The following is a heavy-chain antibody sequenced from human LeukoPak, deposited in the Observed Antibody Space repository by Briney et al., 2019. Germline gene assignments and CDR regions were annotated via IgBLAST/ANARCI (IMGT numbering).Heavy chain of an antibody. CDR1: GYTFTGYY. J-gene: IGHJ4*02. V-gene: IGHV1-2*02. Sequence: ASVKVSCKASGYTFTGYYMHWVRQAPGQGLEWMGWINPNSGGTNYAQKLQGRVTMTSDTSISTAYMELSRLTSDDTAIYYCAREDYFDYWGQGTLVTVSS. CDR3: AREDYFDY. CDR2: INPNSGGT.